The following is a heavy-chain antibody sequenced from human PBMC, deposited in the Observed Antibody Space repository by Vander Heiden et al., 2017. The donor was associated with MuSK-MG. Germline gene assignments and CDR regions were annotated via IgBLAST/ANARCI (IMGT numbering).Heavy chain of an antibody. D-gene: IGHD2-21*02. CDR1: GYTFSGYH. V-gene: IGHV1-2*02. CDR3: ATDFWVTALAPSYYYGMDV. Sequence: QLEQSGAELKKPGASVKVSCRASGYTFSGYHLHWVRKAPGQGLEWMGWIKPDSGDTNYAQKFQGRVTMTRGTSTSTVYMELSRLRSDEKAVYFCATDFWVTALAPSYYYGMDVWGQGTTIPVS. J-gene: IGHJ6*02. CDR2: IKPDSGDT.